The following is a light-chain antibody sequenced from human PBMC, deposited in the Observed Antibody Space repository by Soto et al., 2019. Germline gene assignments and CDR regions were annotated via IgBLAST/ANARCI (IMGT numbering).Light chain of an antibody. CDR3: SAYTARSTLV. V-gene: IGLV2-8*01. CDR1: SSDIGGYNF. Sequence: QSVLTQPPSASGSPGQSVTISCTGTSSDIGGYNFVSWYQQHPGKAPQVLIFDVTKRPAGVPDRFSGSKSGNTASLTVSGLQAEDEAVYYCSAYTARSTLVFGGGTKLTVL. CDR2: DVT. J-gene: IGLJ3*02.